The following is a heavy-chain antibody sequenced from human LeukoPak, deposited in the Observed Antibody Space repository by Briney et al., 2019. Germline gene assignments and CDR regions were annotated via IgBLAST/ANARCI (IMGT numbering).Heavy chain of an antibody. Sequence: GGSLRLSCAASGFTFSSYGMHWVRQAPGKGLEWVAVISYDGSNKYYADSVKGRFTISRDNSKNTLYLQMNSLRAEDTAVYYCARGGSGWSSYFDYWGQGTLVTVSS. CDR1: GFTFSSYG. J-gene: IGHJ4*02. CDR3: ARGGSGWSSYFDY. V-gene: IGHV3-30*03. D-gene: IGHD6-19*01. CDR2: ISYDGSNK.